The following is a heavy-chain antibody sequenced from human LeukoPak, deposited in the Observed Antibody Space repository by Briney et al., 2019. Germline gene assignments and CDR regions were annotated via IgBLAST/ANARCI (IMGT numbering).Heavy chain of an antibody. Sequence: GGSLRLSCAASGFTFSSYSMNWVRQAPGKGLEWVSSISSSSSYIYYADSVKGRFTISRDNAKNSLYLQMNSLRAEDTAVYYCARGGYCSSTSCYKVDWFDPWGQGTLVTVSS. CDR2: ISSSSSYI. J-gene: IGHJ5*02. CDR1: GFTFSSYS. D-gene: IGHD2-2*02. CDR3: ARGGYCSSTSCYKVDWFDP. V-gene: IGHV3-21*01.